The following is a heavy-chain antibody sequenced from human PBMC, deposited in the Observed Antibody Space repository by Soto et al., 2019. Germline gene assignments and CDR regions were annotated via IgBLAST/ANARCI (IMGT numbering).Heavy chain of an antibody. J-gene: IGHJ5*02. V-gene: IGHV5-51*01. CDR1: GYTFSSYW. Sequence: PGDSLKISCKGSGYTFSSYWIAWVRQMPGKGLEWMGIIYPADSDTRYSPSFEGQVTISADKSISTAYLQWSSLKAPDTAMYYCARSEGGYCSTYTFYPKWFDP. CDR3: ARSEGGYCSTYTFYPKWFDP. D-gene: IGHD2-2*01. CDR2: IYPADSDT.